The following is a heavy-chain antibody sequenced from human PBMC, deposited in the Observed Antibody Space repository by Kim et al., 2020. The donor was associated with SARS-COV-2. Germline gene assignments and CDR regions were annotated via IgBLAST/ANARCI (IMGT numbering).Heavy chain of an antibody. D-gene: IGHD3-22*01. CDR1: GFTVSSDY. CDR3: ARDLAYYYDSTGLDAFDI. J-gene: IGHJ3*02. Sequence: GGSLRLSCAASGFTVSSDYMSWVRQAPGKGLEWVSVIYASGTTHYADSVKGRFTISRDNSKNTLYLQMNNLRADDTAVYYCARDLAYYYDSTGLDAFDI. CDR2: IYASGTT. V-gene: IGHV3-53*01.